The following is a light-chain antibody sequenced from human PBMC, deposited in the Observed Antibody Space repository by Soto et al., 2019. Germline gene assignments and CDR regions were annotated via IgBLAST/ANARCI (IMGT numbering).Light chain of an antibody. V-gene: IGKV1-17*01. CDR2: AAS. CDR1: QGMKND. J-gene: IGKJ4*01. CDR3: LQHNSYPLT. Sequence: DIQMTQSPSSLSAYVGDRVTITWRASQGMKNDLGWYQHKPGKAPKRLIYAASSLQSGVPSRFSGSGSGTEFTLTISSLPPEDFATYYCLQHNSYPLTFGGGTKVEIK.